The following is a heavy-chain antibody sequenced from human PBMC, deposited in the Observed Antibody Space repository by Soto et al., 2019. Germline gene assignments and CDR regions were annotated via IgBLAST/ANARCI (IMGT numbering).Heavy chain of an antibody. J-gene: IGHJ4*02. CDR2: ISGSGGST. CDR1: GFTFSSYA. CDR3: AKDTFAYCSSTSCYIDY. V-gene: IGHV3-23*01. D-gene: IGHD2-2*01. Sequence: EVQLLESGGGLVQPGGSLRLSCAASGFTFSSYAMSWVRQAPGKGLEWVSAISGSGGSTYYADSVKGRFTISRDNSKNTLYLQRNSLGAEDTAVYYCAKDTFAYCSSTSCYIDYWGQGTLVTVSS.